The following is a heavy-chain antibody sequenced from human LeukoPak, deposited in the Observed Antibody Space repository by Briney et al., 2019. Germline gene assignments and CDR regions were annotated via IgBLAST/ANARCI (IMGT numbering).Heavy chain of an antibody. CDR3: ARESGYSYGRDFDY. J-gene: IGHJ4*02. CDR1: GFPFSNYG. Sequence: GGSLRLSCAASGFPFSNYGMSWVRQAPGKGLEWVSYISSSGITISYANSVKGRFTISRDNAKNSLYLQMNSLRIEDTAVYYCARESGYSYGRDFDYWGQGTLVTVSS. D-gene: IGHD5-18*01. CDR2: ISSSGITI. V-gene: IGHV3-11*01.